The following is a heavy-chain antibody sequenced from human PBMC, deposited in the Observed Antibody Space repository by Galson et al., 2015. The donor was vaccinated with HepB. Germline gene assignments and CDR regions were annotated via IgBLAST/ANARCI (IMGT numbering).Heavy chain of an antibody. CDR2: IYWNDDK. CDR1: GFSLSTSGVG. J-gene: IGHJ3*02. D-gene: IGHD6-19*01. V-gene: IGHV2-5*01. CDR3: AHSRIAVAGGKDAFDI. Sequence: PALVKPTQTLTLTCTFSGFSLSTSGVGVGWIRQPPGKALEWLALIYWNDDKRYSPSLKSRLTITKDTSKNQVVLTMTNMDPVDTATYYCAHSRIAVAGGKDAFDIWGQGTMVTVSS.